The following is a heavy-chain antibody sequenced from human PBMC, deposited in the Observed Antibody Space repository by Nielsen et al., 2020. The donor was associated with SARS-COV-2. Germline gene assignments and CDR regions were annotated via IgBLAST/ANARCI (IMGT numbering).Heavy chain of an antibody. CDR3: AKEGSHYYTNWFDP. V-gene: IGHV3-30*18. CDR1: GFTFSSYG. J-gene: IGHJ5*02. Sequence: GGSLRLSCAASGFTFSSYGMHWVRQAPGKGLEWVAVISYDGSNKYYADSVKGRFTISRDNSKNTLYLQMNSLRAEDTAVYYCAKEGSHYYTNWFDPWGQGTLVTVSS. CDR2: ISYDGSNK. D-gene: IGHD2-15*01.